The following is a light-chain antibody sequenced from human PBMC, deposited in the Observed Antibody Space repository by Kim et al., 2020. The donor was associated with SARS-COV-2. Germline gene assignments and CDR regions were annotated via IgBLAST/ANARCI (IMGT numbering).Light chain of an antibody. Sequence: GQSVSISCTGTSSNVCGYNYVSWYQQHPGKAPKLMIYDVSKRPSGVPDRFSGSKSGNTASLTISGLQAEDEADYYCCSYAGSYPWVFGGGTKLTVL. CDR3: CSYAGSYPWV. V-gene: IGLV2-11*01. CDR1: SSNVCGYNY. CDR2: DVS. J-gene: IGLJ3*02.